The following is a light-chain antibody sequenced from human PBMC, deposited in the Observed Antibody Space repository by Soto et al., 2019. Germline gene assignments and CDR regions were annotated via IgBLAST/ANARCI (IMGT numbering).Light chain of an antibody. Sequence: DIQLTQSPSSLSASVGDRVTITCQPSQDITNYLNWYQQKPGKAPRLLIAGASKLETGVPPRFSGSRSGTDYTFTIGSLQPEDIATYYCQHYANLPYTFGQGTKLEIK. CDR1: QDITNY. J-gene: IGKJ2*01. CDR2: GAS. CDR3: QHYANLPYT. V-gene: IGKV1-33*01.